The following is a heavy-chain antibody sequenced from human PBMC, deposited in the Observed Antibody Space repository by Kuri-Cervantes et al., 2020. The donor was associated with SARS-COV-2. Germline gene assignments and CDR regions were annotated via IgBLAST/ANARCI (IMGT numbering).Heavy chain of an antibody. CDR3: ASRRAGAAAGRSLKYYYYMDV. CDR1: GFTFSSYS. CDR2: ISSSSSTI. J-gene: IGHJ6*03. D-gene: IGHD6-13*01. Sequence: GGSLRLSCAASGFTFSSYSMNWVRQAPGKGLEWVSYISSSSSTIYYADSVKGRFTISRDNAKNSLYLQMNSLRAEDTAVYYCASRRAGAAAGRSLKYYYYMDVWGKGTTVTVSS. V-gene: IGHV3-48*01.